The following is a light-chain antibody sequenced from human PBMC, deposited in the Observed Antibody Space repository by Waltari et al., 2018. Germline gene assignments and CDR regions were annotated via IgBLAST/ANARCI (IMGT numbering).Light chain of an antibody. Sequence: EVVMTHSPATLSLSPRERATLSCRASQSVYIFLAWYQQKPSQAPRLLIYDASQRATGIPARFSGSGSGTDFTLTISNLEPEDVAVYYCQQRANWPPLTFGGGTKVEIK. J-gene: IGKJ4*01. CDR3: QQRANWPPLT. CDR2: DAS. V-gene: IGKV3-11*01. CDR1: QSVYIF.